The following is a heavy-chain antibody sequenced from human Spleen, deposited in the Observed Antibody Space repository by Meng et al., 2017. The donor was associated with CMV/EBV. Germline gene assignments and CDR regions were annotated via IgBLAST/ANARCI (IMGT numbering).Heavy chain of an antibody. Sequence: SQTLSLTCAISGDSVSSNSAAWNWIRQSPSRGLEWLGRTYHRSKWYYDYAASVKSRITFKPDTSKNQFSLQLNSVTPEDTAVYYCARDNWNYVGYGMDVWGQGTTVTVSS. CDR1: GDSVSSNSAA. CDR3: ARDNWNYVGYGMDV. V-gene: IGHV6-1*01. CDR2: TYHRSKWYY. D-gene: IGHD1-7*01. J-gene: IGHJ6*02.